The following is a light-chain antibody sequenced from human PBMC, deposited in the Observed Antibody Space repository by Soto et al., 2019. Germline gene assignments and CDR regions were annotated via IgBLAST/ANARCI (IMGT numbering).Light chain of an antibody. Sequence: EIVLTQSPGTLSLSPGERATLSCRASQSVSSSSLAWYQQKPGQAPRLLLYAASSRATGTPDRFSGSGSGTDFSLTISRLAPEDFAVYYCQQSVTAPWTFGQGTKVEIK. V-gene: IGKV3-20*01. CDR2: AAS. CDR3: QQSVTAPWT. CDR1: QSVSSSS. J-gene: IGKJ1*01.